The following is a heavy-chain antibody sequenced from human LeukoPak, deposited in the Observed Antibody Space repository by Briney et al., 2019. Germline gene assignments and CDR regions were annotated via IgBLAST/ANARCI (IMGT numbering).Heavy chain of an antibody. CDR1: GFTFSSYA. CDR2: ISGSGGST. Sequence: GGSLRLSCAASGFTFSSYAMSWVRQAPGKGLEWVSDISGSGGSTYYADSVKGRFTISRDNSKNTLYLQMNSLRAEATAVYYCAKGGEAYYDYVWGSKDALDIWGQGTMVTVSS. J-gene: IGHJ3*02. D-gene: IGHD3-16*01. V-gene: IGHV3-23*01. CDR3: AKGGEAYYDYVWGSKDALDI.